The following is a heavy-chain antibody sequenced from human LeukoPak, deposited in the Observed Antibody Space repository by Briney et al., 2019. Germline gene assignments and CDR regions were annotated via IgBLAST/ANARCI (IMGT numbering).Heavy chain of an antibody. J-gene: IGHJ4*02. CDR3: AKPSGVYGGSWKSYYFDY. Sequence: GGSLRLSCAASGFTFSSYGMHWVRQAPGKGLEWVAFIRYDGNNKYYADSVKGRFTISRDNSKNTLYLQMNSLRAEDTAVYYCAKPSGVYGGSWKSYYFDYWGQGTLVTVSS. D-gene: IGHD2-15*01. V-gene: IGHV3-30*02. CDR1: GFTFSSYG. CDR2: IRYDGNNK.